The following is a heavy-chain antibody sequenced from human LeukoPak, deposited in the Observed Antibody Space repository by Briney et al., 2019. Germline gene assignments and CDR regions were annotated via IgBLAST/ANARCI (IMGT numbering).Heavy chain of an antibody. CDR3: AKVGLRLGGDY. V-gene: IGHV3-23*01. CDR1: GFVFSSYA. CDR2: LSDSGGKT. J-gene: IGHJ4*02. D-gene: IGHD4-17*01. Sequence: AGGSLRLSCAASGFVFSSYAMSWVRQAPGKGLEWVSPLSDSGGKTYYADSVKGRFTISRDNSKNTLYLQMNSLRAEDTAVYYCAKVGLRLGGDYWGQGTLVTVSS.